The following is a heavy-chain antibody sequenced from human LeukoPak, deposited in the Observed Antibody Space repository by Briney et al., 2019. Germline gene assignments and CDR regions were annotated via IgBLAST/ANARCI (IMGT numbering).Heavy chain of an antibody. J-gene: IGHJ4*02. CDR2: INHSGST. CDR1: GGSFSGYY. D-gene: IGHD4-23*01. CDR3: ARGLGLRWQYFDY. Sequence: ASETLSLTCAVYGGSFSGYYWSWIRQPPGKGREGIGEINHSGSTNYNPSLKSRVTISVDTSKNQFSLKLSSVTAADTAVYYCARGLGLRWQYFDYWGQGTLVTVSS. V-gene: IGHV4-34*01.